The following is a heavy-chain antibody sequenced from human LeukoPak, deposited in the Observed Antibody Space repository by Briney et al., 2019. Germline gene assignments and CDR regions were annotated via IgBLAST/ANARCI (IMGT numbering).Heavy chain of an antibody. J-gene: IGHJ5*02. Sequence: GVLRLSCAASGFTFSSYWMSWVRQAPGKGLEWVANIKQDGSEKYYVDSVKGRFTISRDNAKNSLYLQMNSLRAEDTAVYYCARAPASYYDSSGYYNLWGQGTLVTVSS. CDR1: GFTFSSYW. D-gene: IGHD3-22*01. CDR2: IKQDGSEK. V-gene: IGHV3-7*01. CDR3: ARAPASYYDSSGYYNL.